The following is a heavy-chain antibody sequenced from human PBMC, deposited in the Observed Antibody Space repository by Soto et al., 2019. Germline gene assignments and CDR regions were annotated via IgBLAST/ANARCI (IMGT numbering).Heavy chain of an antibody. CDR2: IKSKTDGGTT. CDR3: CTGFDMVRSGAVAY. J-gene: IGHJ4*02. V-gene: IGHV3-15*07. Sequence: EVQLLESGGGLVKPGGSLRVSCAASGFTFSNAWMFWVRQAPGKGPEWVGRIKSKTDGGTTDYNTLMKDRFTISREDSKNTLYLEMSSLDIEDTSVYYCCTGFDMVRSGAVAYWGQGVLVTVSS. D-gene: IGHD3-10*01. CDR1: GFTFSNAW.